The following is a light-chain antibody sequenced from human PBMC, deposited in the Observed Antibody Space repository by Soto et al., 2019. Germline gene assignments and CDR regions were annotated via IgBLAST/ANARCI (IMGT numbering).Light chain of an antibody. V-gene: IGLV2-11*01. CDR1: SSDLGGYNY. CDR2: DVT. CDR3: CSYAGNYTYV. Sequence: QSVLTQPRSVSGSPGQSVTISCTGTSSDLGGYNYVSWYQQNPGKAPKLMIHDVTKRPSGVPDRFSGSKSGNTASLTISGLQAEDEADYYCCSYAGNYTYVFGTGTKLTVL. J-gene: IGLJ1*01.